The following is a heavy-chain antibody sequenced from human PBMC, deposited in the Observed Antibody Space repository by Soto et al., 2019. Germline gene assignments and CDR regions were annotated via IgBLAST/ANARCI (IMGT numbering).Heavy chain of an antibody. CDR3: ARGTGYSSSWYTS. D-gene: IGHD6-13*01. CDR2: IDTAGNT. J-gene: IGHJ5*02. V-gene: IGHV3-13*04. CDR1: GFTFSNYD. Sequence: EVQLVESGGGLVQPGGSLRLSCAASGFTFSNYDMHWVRQTTGKGLEWVSAIDTAGNTYYPDSVKGRFTISRENAKNSLFLQMNNLRARDTAVYYCARGTGYSSSWYTSWGQGTLVTVSS.